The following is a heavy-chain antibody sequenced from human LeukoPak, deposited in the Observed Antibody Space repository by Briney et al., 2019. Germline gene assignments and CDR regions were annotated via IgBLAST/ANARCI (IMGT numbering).Heavy chain of an antibody. J-gene: IGHJ5*02. CDR2: IYPGDSDT. CDR1: GYTFTYYW. Sequence: GESLNISCMGSGYTFTYYWIGWVRQMPAKGLEWMGIIYPGDSDTRYSPSFQRQVTLSADKSISTAYLQWSSLKASDTAMYYCARYYDFWSGLSHWFDPWGQGTMVTVSP. V-gene: IGHV5-51*01. CDR3: ARYYDFWSGLSHWFDP. D-gene: IGHD3-3*01.